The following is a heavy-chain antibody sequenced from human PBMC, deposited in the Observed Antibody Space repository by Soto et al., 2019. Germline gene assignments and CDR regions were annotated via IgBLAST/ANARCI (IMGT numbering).Heavy chain of an antibody. Sequence: PSETLSLTCTVSGGSISSYYWSWIRQPAGKGLEWIGRIYTSGSTNYNPSLKSRVTMSVDTSKNQFSLKLSSVTAADTAVYYCARDQSIITSKNIVNNWFDPWGQGTLVTVSS. CDR1: GGSISSYY. D-gene: IGHD3-10*01. CDR3: ARDQSIITSKNIVNNWFDP. CDR2: IYTSGST. J-gene: IGHJ5*02. V-gene: IGHV4-4*07.